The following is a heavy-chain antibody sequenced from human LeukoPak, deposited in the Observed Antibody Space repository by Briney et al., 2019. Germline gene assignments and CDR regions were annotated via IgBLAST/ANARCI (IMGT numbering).Heavy chain of an antibody. V-gene: IGHV1-24*01. CDR1: GNTLTELS. J-gene: IGHJ5*01. D-gene: IGHD3-10*01. Sequence: ASVTASCKVSGNTLTELSMHWVRQAPGKGLEWMGGFDPEDGEIIYAQKFQGRVTMTEDTSADTAYMELSSLRSEDTAVYFCASYVSGFDSWGQGTLVTVTS. CDR2: FDPEDGEI. CDR3: ASYVSGFDS.